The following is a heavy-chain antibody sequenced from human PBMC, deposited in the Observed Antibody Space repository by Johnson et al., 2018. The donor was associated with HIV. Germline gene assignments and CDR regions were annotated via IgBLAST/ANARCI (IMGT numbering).Heavy chain of an antibody. CDR1: GFTFSSYW. V-gene: IGHV3-7*02. J-gene: IGHJ3*02. CDR2: IKQDGSEK. D-gene: IGHD4-23*01. Sequence: VQLVESGGGVVQPGGSLRLSCAASGFTFSSYWMSWVRQAPGKGLEWVANIKQDGSEKYYVDSVKGRFTISRDNAKNALYLQMNSLRAEDTAVYYCARHGTTVVTRGAFDIWGQGTMVTVSS. CDR3: ARHGTTVVTRGAFDI.